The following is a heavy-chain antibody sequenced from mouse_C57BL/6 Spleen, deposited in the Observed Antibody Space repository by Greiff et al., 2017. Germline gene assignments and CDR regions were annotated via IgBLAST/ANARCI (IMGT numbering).Heavy chain of an antibody. CDR1: GFSLTSYG. V-gene: IGHV2-6*01. J-gene: IGHJ3*01. D-gene: IGHD4-1*01. CDR2: IWGVGST. CDR3: ATLNWGGFAY. Sequence: VMLVESGPGLVAPSQCLSITCTVSGFSLTSYGVDWVRQSPGKGLEWLGVIWGVGSTNYNSALKSRLSISKDNSKSQVFLKMNSLQTDDTAMYYCATLNWGGFAYWGQGTLVTVSA.